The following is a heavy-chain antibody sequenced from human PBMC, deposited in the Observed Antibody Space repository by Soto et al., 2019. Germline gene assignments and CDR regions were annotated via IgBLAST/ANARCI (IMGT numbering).Heavy chain of an antibody. Sequence: SETLSLTCTVSGGSISSSAYYWSWIRQHPGRGLEWIGYISHSGSTYYNPSLKSRVIISVDTSKNQFSLSLTSVTAADTAVYYCAREYTYGSNFFDCWGQGALVTVSS. CDR3: AREYTYGSNFFDC. CDR2: ISHSGST. J-gene: IGHJ4*02. CDR1: GGSISSSAYY. V-gene: IGHV4-31*03. D-gene: IGHD5-18*01.